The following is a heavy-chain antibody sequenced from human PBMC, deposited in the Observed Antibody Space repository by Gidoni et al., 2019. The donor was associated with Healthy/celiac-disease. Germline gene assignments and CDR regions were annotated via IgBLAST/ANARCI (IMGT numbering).Heavy chain of an antibody. V-gene: IGHV3-23*01. CDR1: GFTFSSYA. CDR3: AKDPEWLQPYFDY. Sequence: EVQLLESGGGLVQPGGSLRLSCGGCGFTFSSYAMSWVRQAPGKGLEGVSAISGSGGSTYSADSVKGRFTISRDNSKNTLYLQMNSLRAEDTAVYYCAKDPEWLQPYFDYWGQGTLVTVSS. CDR2: ISGSGGST. D-gene: IGHD5-18*01. J-gene: IGHJ4*02.